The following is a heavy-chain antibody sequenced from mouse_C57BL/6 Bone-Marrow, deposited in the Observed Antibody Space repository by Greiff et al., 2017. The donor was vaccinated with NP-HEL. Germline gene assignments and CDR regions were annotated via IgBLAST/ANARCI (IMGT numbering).Heavy chain of an antibody. CDR2: IYPGSGST. CDR3: ARWNYGYDNAMDY. V-gene: IGHV1-55*01. CDR1: GYTFTSYW. J-gene: IGHJ4*01. D-gene: IGHD2-2*01. Sequence: VQLQQSGAELVKPGASVKMSCKASGYTFTSYWITWVKQRPGQGLEWIGEIYPGSGSTTYNEKFKSKATLTVDTSSSSAYMQLSRLTSEDSAVYDCARWNYGYDNAMDYGGQGTSVTVSA.